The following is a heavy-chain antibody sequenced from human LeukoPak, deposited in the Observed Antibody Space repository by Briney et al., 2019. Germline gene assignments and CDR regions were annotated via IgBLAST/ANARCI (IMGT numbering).Heavy chain of an antibody. CDR1: GYTFTGYY. J-gene: IGHJ5*02. D-gene: IGHD6-19*01. CDR3: ARVSSSGWEGGFDWFDP. Sequence: ASVKVSCKASGYTFTGYYMHWVPQAPVQGLEWMGWINPNSGGTNYAQKFQGRVTMTRDTSISTAYMELSRLRSDDTAVYYCARVSSSGWEGGFDWFDPWGQGTLVTVSS. CDR2: INPNSGGT. V-gene: IGHV1-2*02.